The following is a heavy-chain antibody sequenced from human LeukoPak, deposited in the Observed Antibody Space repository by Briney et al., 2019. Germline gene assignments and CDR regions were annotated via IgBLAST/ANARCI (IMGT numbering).Heavy chain of an antibody. CDR2: ITSSSTYI. J-gene: IGHJ4*02. CDR1: GFIFSSYT. Sequence: GGSLRLSCAASGFIFSSYTMNWVRQAPGRGLEWVSSITSSSTYIYYADSVRGRFTVSRDNAKNALYLQMNSLRAEDTAVYFCARDLDYYDGSGYSSSALDYWGQGTLLTVSA. D-gene: IGHD3-22*01. CDR3: ARDLDYYDGSGYSSSALDY. V-gene: IGHV3-21*01.